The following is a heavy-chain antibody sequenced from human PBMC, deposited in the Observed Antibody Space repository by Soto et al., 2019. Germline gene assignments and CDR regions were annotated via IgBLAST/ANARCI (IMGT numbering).Heavy chain of an antibody. CDR3: ARLIVGATDNWFDP. CDR1: GGSIRSSSYY. Sequence: SETLSLTCTVSGGSIRSSSYYWGWIRQPPGKGLEWIGSIYYSGSTYYNPSLKSRVTISVDTSKNQFSLKLSSVTAADTAVYYCARLIVGATDNWFDPWGQGTLVTVSS. V-gene: IGHV4-39*01. CDR2: IYYSGST. J-gene: IGHJ5*02. D-gene: IGHD1-26*01.